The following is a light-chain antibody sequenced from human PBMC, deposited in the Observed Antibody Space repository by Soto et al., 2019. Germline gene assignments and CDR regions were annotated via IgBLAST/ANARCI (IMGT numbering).Light chain of an antibody. CDR2: DAS. CDR3: QEYKSAT. Sequence: DIQMTQSPSTQSASVGDRVTITCRASQSISDWLAWYQQKPGKAPKLLIYDASTLQSGVPSRFSGSGSGTEFTLTISSLQPDDFATYYCQEYKSATFGQGTKLEIE. CDR1: QSISDW. J-gene: IGKJ2*01. V-gene: IGKV1-5*01.